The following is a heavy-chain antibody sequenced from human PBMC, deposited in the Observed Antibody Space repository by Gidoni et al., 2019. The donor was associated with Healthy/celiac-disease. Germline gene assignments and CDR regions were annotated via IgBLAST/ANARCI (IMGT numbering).Heavy chain of an antibody. Sequence: EVQLLESGGGLVQPGGSLRLSCAASGFTFSSYAMSWVRQAPGKGLEWGSAISGSGGSTYYADAGKGRFTISRDNSKNTLYLQMNSLRAEDTAVYYCAKGAGIAAAGTLNDYWGQGTLVTVSS. D-gene: IGHD6-13*01. J-gene: IGHJ4*02. CDR3: AKGAGIAAAGTLNDY. CDR1: GFTFSSYA. CDR2: ISGSGGST. V-gene: IGHV3-23*01.